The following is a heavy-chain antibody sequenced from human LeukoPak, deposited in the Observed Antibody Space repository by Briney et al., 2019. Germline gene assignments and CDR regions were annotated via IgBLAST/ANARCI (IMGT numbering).Heavy chain of an antibody. CDR3: ARDGGSSGNGAYYMDV. Sequence: SETLSLTCSVSGGSIRSSSYYWGWIRQPPGKGLEWIGSIYYSGSTYYNPSLKSRVTISIDTSKNQFSLKLSSVTAADTAVYYCARDGGSSGNGAYYMDVWGKGTTVTVSS. D-gene: IGHD2-15*01. CDR2: IYYSGST. V-gene: IGHV4-39*07. CDR1: GGSIRSSSYY. J-gene: IGHJ6*03.